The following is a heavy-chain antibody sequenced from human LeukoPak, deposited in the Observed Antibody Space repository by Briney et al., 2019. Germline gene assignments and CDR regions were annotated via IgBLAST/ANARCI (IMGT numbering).Heavy chain of an antibody. CDR1: GFTFSSYG. CDR3: TRDGGSGNDY. V-gene: IGHV3-33*01. CDR2: IWYDGSKM. D-gene: IGHD3-16*01. J-gene: IGHJ4*02. Sequence: PGGSLRLSCVVSGFTFSSYGMHRLRQAPGKGLEWVAVIWYDGSKMFYGDSVKGRFSVSRDDSKNTLYLQMSSLRAEDTAVYYCTRDGGSGNDYWGQGTLVTVSS.